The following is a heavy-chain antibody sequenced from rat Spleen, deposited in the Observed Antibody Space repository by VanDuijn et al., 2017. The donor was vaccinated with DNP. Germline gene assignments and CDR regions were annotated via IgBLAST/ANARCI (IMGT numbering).Heavy chain of an antibody. CDR3: TTGVVDY. V-gene: IGHV5-20*01. Sequence: EVQLVESGGGLVQPGRSMKLSCAASGFTFSNYDMAWVRQAPTQGLEWVASISYDGSSTYHRDSVKGRFPISRDNAKSTLYLQMDSLRSEDTATYYCTTGVVDYWGQGVMVTVSS. J-gene: IGHJ2*01. CDR2: ISYDGSST. CDR1: GFTFSNYD. D-gene: IGHD1-1*01.